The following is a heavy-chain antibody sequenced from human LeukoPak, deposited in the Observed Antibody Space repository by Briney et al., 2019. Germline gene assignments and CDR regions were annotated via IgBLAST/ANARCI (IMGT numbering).Heavy chain of an antibody. J-gene: IGHJ4*02. CDR1: GGSITSSSYY. Sequence: SETLSLTCTVSGGSITSSSYYWGWIRQPPGKGLQWIGSFYYSGSTYYNPSLKSRVTISVDTSKNQFSLKLSSVTAADTAVYYCARDSHDYGDYVQHFDYWGQGTLVTVSS. CDR3: ARDSHDYGDYVQHFDY. V-gene: IGHV4-39*07. CDR2: FYYSGST. D-gene: IGHD4-17*01.